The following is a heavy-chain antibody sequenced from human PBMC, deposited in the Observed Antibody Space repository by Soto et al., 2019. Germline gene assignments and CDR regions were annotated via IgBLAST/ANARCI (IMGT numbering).Heavy chain of an antibody. CDR1: GGSISSYY. V-gene: IGHV4-59*08. Sequence: SETLSLTCTVSGGSISSYYWSWIRQPPGKGLEWIGYIYYSGSTNYNPSLKSRVAISVDTSKNQFSLKLSSVTAADTAVYYCATTPIVVPYYYYMDVWGQRSTLT. D-gene: IGHD2-15*01. CDR2: IYYSGST. CDR3: ATTPIVVPYYYYMDV. J-gene: IGHJ6*03.